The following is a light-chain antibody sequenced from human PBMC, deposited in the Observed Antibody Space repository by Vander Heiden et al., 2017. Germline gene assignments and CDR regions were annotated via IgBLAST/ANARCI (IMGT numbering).Light chain of an antibody. Sequence: QSVLTQPPSASGTPGQRVTISCSGSSPNIGSNTVNWYQQLPGTAPKLLIYSNNQRPSGVPDRFSGSKSGTSASLAISGLQSEDEADYYCAAWDDSLNGWVFGGGTKLTAL. CDR3: AAWDDSLNGWV. CDR2: SNN. J-gene: IGLJ3*02. CDR1: SPNIGSNT. V-gene: IGLV1-44*01.